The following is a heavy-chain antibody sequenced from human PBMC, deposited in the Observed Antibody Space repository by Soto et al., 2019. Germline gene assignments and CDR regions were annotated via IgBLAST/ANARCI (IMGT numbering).Heavy chain of an antibody. Sequence: QVQLVESGGGLVKPGGSLRLSCAASGFTFSDYHMSWIRQAPGKGLEWISYISGSNIYTNYADSVKGRFTISRDNANNSLYLQMDSLRVEDTAVYYCARDGGEVIPAAIGGGYGMDVWGQGTTVTVSS. V-gene: IGHV3-11*06. CDR2: ISGSNIYT. D-gene: IGHD2-2*01. CDR1: GFTFSDYH. CDR3: ARDGGEVIPAAIGGGYGMDV. J-gene: IGHJ6*02.